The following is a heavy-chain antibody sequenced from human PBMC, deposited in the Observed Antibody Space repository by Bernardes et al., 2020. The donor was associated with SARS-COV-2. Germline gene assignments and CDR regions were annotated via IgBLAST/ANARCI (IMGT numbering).Heavy chain of an antibody. CDR3: ATYGAKGAFDI. D-gene: IGHD4-17*01. V-gene: IGHV4-30-4*01. Sequence: LSLTCTVTGDSINTGSYFWSWIRQPPGKGLEWIGYIFHSGRTFNNPSLERRLNISIDLSRNQFSLNLASVTAADTAVYYCATYGAKGAFDIWGQGTMVTVSS. CDR2: IFHSGRT. CDR1: GDSINTGSYF. J-gene: IGHJ3*02.